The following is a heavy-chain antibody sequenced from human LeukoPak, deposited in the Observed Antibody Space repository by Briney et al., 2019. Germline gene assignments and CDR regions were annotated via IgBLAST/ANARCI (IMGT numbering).Heavy chain of an antibody. Sequence: SETLSLTCAVYGGSFSGYYWSWIRQPPGKGLEWIGEINHSGSTNYNPSLKSRVTISVDTSKNQFSLKLSSVTAADTGVYYCARGPPAYDFWSGYYTRILFDYWGQGTLVTVSS. D-gene: IGHD3-3*01. CDR2: INHSGST. CDR1: GGSFSGYY. CDR3: ARGPPAYDFWSGYYTRILFDY. J-gene: IGHJ4*02. V-gene: IGHV4-34*01.